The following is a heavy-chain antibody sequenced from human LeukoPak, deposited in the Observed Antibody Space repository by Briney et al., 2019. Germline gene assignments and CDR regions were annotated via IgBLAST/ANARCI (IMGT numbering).Heavy chain of an antibody. CDR3: ARDGALAD. Sequence: GGSLRLSCAASGFSFSSYGMHWVRQAPGKGLEWVAVISYDGSNKFYADSVKGRFTISRDNSKNTLYLQMNSLRPEDTAVYYCARDGALADWGQGTLVTVSS. V-gene: IGHV3-30*03. J-gene: IGHJ4*02. D-gene: IGHD3-3*02. CDR2: ISYDGSNK. CDR1: GFSFSSYG.